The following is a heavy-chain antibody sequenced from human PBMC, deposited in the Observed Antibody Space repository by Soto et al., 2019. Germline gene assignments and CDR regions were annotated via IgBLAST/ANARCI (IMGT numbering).Heavy chain of an antibody. CDR3: ASPTLSSGGGYYYFGMDV. J-gene: IGHJ6*02. CDR1: GYSFTSYW. V-gene: IGHV5-10-1*01. CDR2: IDPSDSYT. D-gene: IGHD6-19*01. Sequence: GESLKISCKGSGYSFTSYWISWVRQMPGKGLEWMGRIDPSDSYTTYSPSFQGHVTISADKSISTAYLQWSSLKASDTAMYYCASPTLSSGGGYYYFGMDVWGQGTTVTVSS.